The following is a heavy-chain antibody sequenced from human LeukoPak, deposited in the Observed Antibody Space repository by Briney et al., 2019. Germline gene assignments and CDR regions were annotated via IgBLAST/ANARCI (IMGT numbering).Heavy chain of an antibody. CDR1: GGTFSSYA. D-gene: IGHD6-19*01. Sequence: ASVKVSCKASGGTFSSYAISWVRQAPGQGLEWMGGIIPIFGTANYTQKFQGRVTMTTDTSTSTAYMELRSLRSDDTAVYYCARVRIAVAGTYYYYGMDVWGQGTTVTVSS. V-gene: IGHV1-69*05. CDR2: IIPIFGTA. J-gene: IGHJ6*02. CDR3: ARVRIAVAGTYYYYGMDV.